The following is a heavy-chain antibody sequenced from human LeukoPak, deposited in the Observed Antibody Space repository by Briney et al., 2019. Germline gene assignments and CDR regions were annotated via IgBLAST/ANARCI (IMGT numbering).Heavy chain of an antibody. CDR2: ISSSGSTI. V-gene: IGHV3-11*01. CDR1: GFTFSDYY. Sequence: GGSLRLSCAASGFTFSDYYMSWIRQAPGKGLEWVSYISSSGSTIYYADSVKGRFTISSDIAKNSLYLQMSSLRAEDTVVYYCAGDLSGYSDYWGQGTLVTVSS. J-gene: IGHJ4*02. D-gene: IGHD3-3*01. CDR3: AGDLSGYSDY.